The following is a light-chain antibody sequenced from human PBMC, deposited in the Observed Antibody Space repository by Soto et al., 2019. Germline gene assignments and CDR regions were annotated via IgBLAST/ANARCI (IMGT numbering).Light chain of an antibody. CDR2: GAS. V-gene: IGKV3-11*01. CDR3: QQRSNWPRT. J-gene: IGKJ1*01. Sequence: EVVMTQSPATLSVSPGERATLSCRASQSINSNLAWYQQKPGQAPRLLIYGASSRATGIPDRFSGSGSGTDFTLTISSLEPEDFALYYCQQRSNWPRTFGQGTKVAI. CDR1: QSINSN.